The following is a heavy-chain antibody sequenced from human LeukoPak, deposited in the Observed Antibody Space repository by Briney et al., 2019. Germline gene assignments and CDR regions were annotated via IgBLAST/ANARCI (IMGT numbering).Heavy chain of an antibody. Sequence: ASVKVSCKVSGYTLTELSMHWVRQAPGKGLEWMGGFDPEDGETIYAQKFQGRVTMTEDTSTDTAYMELSSLRSEDTAVYYCATDLDWSSSWQPFDYWAREPWSPSPQ. V-gene: IGHV1-24*01. J-gene: IGHJ4*02. CDR3: ATDLDWSSSWQPFDY. CDR2: FDPEDGET. D-gene: IGHD6-13*01. CDR1: GYTLTELS.